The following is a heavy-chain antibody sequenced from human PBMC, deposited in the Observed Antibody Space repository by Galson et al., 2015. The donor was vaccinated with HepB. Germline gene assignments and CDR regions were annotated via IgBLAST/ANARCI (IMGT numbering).Heavy chain of an antibody. CDR3: ARGDILTGYVAKGYYYYYGMDV. CDR2: IIPLFGRA. Sequence: SVKVSCKASGGTFSSYAISWVRQTPGQGLEWMGGIIPLFGRANYAQKFQGRVTITADKSTNTAYMDLRSLRSEDTAVYYCARGDILTGYVAKGYYYYYGMDVWGQGTTVTVSS. J-gene: IGHJ6*02. CDR1: GGTFSSYA. D-gene: IGHD3-9*01. V-gene: IGHV1-69*06.